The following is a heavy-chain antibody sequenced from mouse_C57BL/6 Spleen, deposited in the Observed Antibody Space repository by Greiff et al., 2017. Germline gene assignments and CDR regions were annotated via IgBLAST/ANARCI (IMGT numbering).Heavy chain of an antibody. CDR3: ARGIYYGNYYVDY. CDR2: INPNNGGT. D-gene: IGHD2-1*01. Sequence: EVQLQQSGPELVKPGASVKMSCKASGYTFTDYNMHWVKQSHGKSLEWIGYINPNNGGTSYNQKFKGKATLTVNKSSSTAYMELRSLTSEDSAVYYCARGIYYGNYYVDYWGQGTTLTVSS. V-gene: IGHV1-22*01. J-gene: IGHJ2*01. CDR1: GYTFTDYN.